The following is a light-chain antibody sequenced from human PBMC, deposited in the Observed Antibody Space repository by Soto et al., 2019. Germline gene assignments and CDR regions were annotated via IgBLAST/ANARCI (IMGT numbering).Light chain of an antibody. Sequence: QPASVSGSPGQSITISCTGTSSDVGGYNYVSWYQHHPGKAPKLMIYDVSNRPSGVSNRFSGSKSGNTASLTISGLQAEDEADYYCSSYTSSSTRVFGTGTKVTVL. CDR1: SSDVGGYNY. V-gene: IGLV2-14*03. J-gene: IGLJ1*01. CDR2: DVS. CDR3: SSYTSSSTRV.